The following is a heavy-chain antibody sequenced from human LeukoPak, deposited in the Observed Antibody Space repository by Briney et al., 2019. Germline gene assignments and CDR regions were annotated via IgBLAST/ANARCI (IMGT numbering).Heavy chain of an antibody. J-gene: IGHJ4*02. V-gene: IGHV3-30-3*01. CDR3: ARSLQYYYDSSGYYYEFGDY. CDR1: GFTFSSYA. D-gene: IGHD3-22*01. Sequence: PGGSLRLSCAASGFTFSSYAMHWVRQAPGKGLEWVAVISYDGSNKYYADSVKGRFTISRDNSKNTLYLQMNSLRAEDTAVYYCARSLQYYYDSSGYYYEFGDYWGQGTLVTVSS. CDR2: ISYDGSNK.